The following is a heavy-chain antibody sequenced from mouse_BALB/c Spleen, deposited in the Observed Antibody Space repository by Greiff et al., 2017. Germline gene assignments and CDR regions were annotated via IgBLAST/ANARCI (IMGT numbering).Heavy chain of an antibody. CDR3: ARRRYDVYFDY. CDR2: INPGSGGT. J-gene: IGHJ2*01. CDR1: GYAFTNYL. Sequence: VQLQHSGAELVRPGTSVKVSCKASGYAFTNYLIEWVKQRPGQGLEWIGVINPGSGGTNYNEKFKGKATLTADKSSSTAYMQLSSLTSDDSAVYFCARRRYDVYFDYWGQGTTLTVSS. D-gene: IGHD2-14*01. V-gene: IGHV1-54*01.